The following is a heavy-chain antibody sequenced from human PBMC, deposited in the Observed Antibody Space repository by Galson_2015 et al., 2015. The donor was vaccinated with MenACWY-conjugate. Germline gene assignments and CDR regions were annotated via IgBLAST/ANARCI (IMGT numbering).Heavy chain of an antibody. CDR2: ISSSSSYI. Sequence: SLRLSCAASGFTFSSYSMNWVRQAPGKGLEWVSSISSSSSYIYYADSVKGRFTISRDNAKNSLYLQMNSLRAEDTAVYYCARDSYGTTYYYGSGSYYLDYWGQGTLVTVSS. CDR3: ARDSYGTTYYYGSGSYYLDY. V-gene: IGHV3-21*01. CDR1: GFTFSSYS. J-gene: IGHJ4*02. D-gene: IGHD3-10*01.